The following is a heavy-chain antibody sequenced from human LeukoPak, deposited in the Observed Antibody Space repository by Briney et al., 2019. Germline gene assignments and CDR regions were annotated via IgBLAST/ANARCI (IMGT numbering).Heavy chain of an antibody. CDR2: IYSDGNT. V-gene: IGHV3-66*01. J-gene: IGHJ4*02. CDR1: GITVTSNY. Sequence: GGSLRLSCAVSGITVTSNYMTWVRQAPGKGLESVSIIYSDGNTNYADSVKGRFTISRDNAENTLYLQMNSLRVEDTAVYYCARSGYSYDSDYWGQGTQVTVSS. D-gene: IGHD5-18*01. CDR3: ARSGYSYDSDY.